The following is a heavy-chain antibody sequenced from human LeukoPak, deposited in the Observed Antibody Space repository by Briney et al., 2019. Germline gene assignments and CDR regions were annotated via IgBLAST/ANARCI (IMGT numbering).Heavy chain of an antibody. D-gene: IGHD2-2*01. J-gene: IGHJ5*02. Sequence: SETLSLTCNVSGGSINNYFWSWIRQPAVKGLEWIGRIDTSGSTNYNPSLKSRVTMSVDTSKNQFSLKLRSVTAADTAVYYCARDGGVPGRNWFDPWGQGTLVTVSS. CDR2: IDTSGST. CDR3: ARDGGVPGRNWFDP. CDR1: GGSINNYF. V-gene: IGHV4-4*07.